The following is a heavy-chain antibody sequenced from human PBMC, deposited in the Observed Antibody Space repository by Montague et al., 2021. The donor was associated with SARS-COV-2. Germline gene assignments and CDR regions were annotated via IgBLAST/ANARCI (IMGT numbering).Heavy chain of an antibody. J-gene: IGHJ4*02. Sequence: SETLSLTCAVYGGSFSGYYWSWIRQPPGKGLEWIGSIYHSGSTYCNPSLKSRVTISVDTSKNQFSLKLSSVTAADTAVYYCARSQDCSTTSCHFDYWGQGTLVTVSS. CDR1: GGSFSGYY. CDR3: ARSQDCSTTSCHFDY. D-gene: IGHD2-2*01. V-gene: IGHV4-34*01. CDR2: IYHSGST.